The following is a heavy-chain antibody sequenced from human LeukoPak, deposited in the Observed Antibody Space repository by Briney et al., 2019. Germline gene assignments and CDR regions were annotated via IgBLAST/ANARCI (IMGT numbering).Heavy chain of an antibody. Sequence: ASVKVSCKASGYTFINYGVSWVRQAPGQGLEWMGWISAYNGNTNYAQKLQGRVTVTTDTSTNTAYMELRGLRSDDTAVYYCARDTASGSAWSGGADYWGQGTLVTVSS. CDR3: ARDTASGSAWSGGADY. V-gene: IGHV1-18*01. D-gene: IGHD6-19*01. J-gene: IGHJ4*02. CDR1: GYTFINYG. CDR2: ISAYNGNT.